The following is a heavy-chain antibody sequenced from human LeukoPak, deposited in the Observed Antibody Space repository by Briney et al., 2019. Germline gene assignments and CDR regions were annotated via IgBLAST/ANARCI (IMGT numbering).Heavy chain of an antibody. V-gene: IGHV1-46*01. CDR3: TREADRGDAFDM. CDR1: GYSFTSYY. CDR2: INPSGGST. J-gene: IGHJ3*02. Sequence: ASVKVSCKASGYSFTSYYVHWVRQAPGQGLEWMGIINPSGGSTSYAQKFQGRVTMTRDTSTSTVYMELSSLRSEDTAVYYCTREADRGDAFDMWGPGTIVTVSS.